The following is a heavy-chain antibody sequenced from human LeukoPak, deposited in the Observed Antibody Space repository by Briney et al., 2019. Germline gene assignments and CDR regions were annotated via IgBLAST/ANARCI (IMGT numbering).Heavy chain of an antibody. CDR2: MNPNSGNT. Sequence: GASVKVSCKASGYTFTSYDINWVRQATGQGLEWMGWMNPNSGNTGYAQKFQGRVTITRNTSISTAYMELSSLRSEDTAVYYCASLTGSSGYDFWSGTHAFDIWGQGTMVTVSS. CDR3: ASLTGSSGYDFWSGTHAFDI. V-gene: IGHV1-8*03. D-gene: IGHD3-3*01. J-gene: IGHJ3*02. CDR1: GYTFTSYD.